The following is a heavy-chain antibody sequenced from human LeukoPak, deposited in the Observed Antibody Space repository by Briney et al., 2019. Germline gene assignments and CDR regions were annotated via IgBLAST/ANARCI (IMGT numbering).Heavy chain of an antibody. J-gene: IGHJ4*02. CDR3: AKGLGFLPQFDY. CDR2: IDNSGRTT. V-gene: IGHV3-23*01. D-gene: IGHD6-19*01. CDR1: GFTFNTEA. Sequence: GGSLRLSCVLSGFTFNTEAMTWVRQAPGKGLEWVSTIDNSGRTTYYADSVKGRFTISRDNSKSTVYLQLNSLRAEDTALYFCAKGLGFLPQFDYWGQGTLVAVSS.